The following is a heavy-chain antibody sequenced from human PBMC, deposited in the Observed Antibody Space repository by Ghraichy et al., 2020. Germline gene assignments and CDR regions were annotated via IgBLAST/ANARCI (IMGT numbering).Heavy chain of an antibody. CDR2: IRSNGGST. J-gene: IGHJ4*02. CDR1: GFTFSSYA. Sequence: GESLNISCSASGFTFSSYAMHWVRQAPGKGLEYVSAIRSNGGSTYYADSVKGRFTISRDNSKNTLYLQMSSLRPEDTAVYYCVKGRGIVIVPAALLDYWGQGTLVTVSS. V-gene: IGHV3-64D*06. D-gene: IGHD2-2*01. CDR3: VKGRGIVIVPAALLDY.